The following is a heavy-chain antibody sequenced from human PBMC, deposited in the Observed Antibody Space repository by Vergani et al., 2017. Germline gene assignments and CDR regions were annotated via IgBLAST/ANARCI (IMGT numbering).Heavy chain of an antibody. V-gene: IGHV3-23*01. Sequence: EVQLLESGGDLVQPGGSLRLSCAASGFTFNHYAMNWVRQAPGKGLEWVSGISGSGGSTYYADSVKGRFTISRDNSKNTLYLQMNSLRAEDTAVYYCARPDPNGSGSVGWFDPWGQGTLVTVSS. CDR1: GFTFNHYA. D-gene: IGHD3-10*01. J-gene: IGHJ5*02. CDR3: ARPDPNGSGSVGWFDP. CDR2: ISGSGGST.